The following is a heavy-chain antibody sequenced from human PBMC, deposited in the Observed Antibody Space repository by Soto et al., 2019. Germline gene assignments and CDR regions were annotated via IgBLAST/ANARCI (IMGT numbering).Heavy chain of an antibody. Sequence: PSETLSLTCTVSGGSISSYYWSWIRQPPGKGLEWIGYIYYSGSTNYNPSLKSRVTISVDTSKNQFSLKLSSLTAADTAVYYCARDSRKWYFDYWGQGTLVTVSS. D-gene: IGHD1-26*01. V-gene: IGHV4-59*01. J-gene: IGHJ4*02. CDR3: ARDSRKWYFDY. CDR2: IYYSGST. CDR1: GGSISSYY.